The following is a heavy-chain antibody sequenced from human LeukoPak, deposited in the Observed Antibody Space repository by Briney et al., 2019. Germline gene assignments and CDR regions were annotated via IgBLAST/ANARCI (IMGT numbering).Heavy chain of an antibody. CDR1: GGRFKSYG. J-gene: IGHJ4*02. CDR3: ARGHPGIAAAGPYYFDY. Sequence: ASVKVSCKTIGGRFKSYGFSWVRQAPGQGLEWMGGIIPIFGTANYAQKFQGRVTITADKSTSTAYMELSSLRSEDTAVYYCARGHPGIAAAGPYYFDYWGQGTLVTVSS. V-gene: IGHV1-69*06. D-gene: IGHD6-13*01. CDR2: IIPIFGTA.